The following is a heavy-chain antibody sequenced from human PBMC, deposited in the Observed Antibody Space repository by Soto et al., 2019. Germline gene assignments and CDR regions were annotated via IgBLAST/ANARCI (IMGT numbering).Heavy chain of an antibody. CDR1: GDSVSSNSAA. J-gene: IGHJ5*02. CDR2: TYYRSKWYN. CDR3: ARDPALQLELARVNWFDP. V-gene: IGHV6-1*01. Sequence: PSQTLSLTCAISGDSVSSNSAAWNWIRQSPSRGLEWLGRTYYRSKWYNDYAVSVKSRITINPDTSKNQFSLQLNSVTPEDTAVYYCARDPALQLELARVNWFDPWGQGTLVTVSS. D-gene: IGHD1-1*01.